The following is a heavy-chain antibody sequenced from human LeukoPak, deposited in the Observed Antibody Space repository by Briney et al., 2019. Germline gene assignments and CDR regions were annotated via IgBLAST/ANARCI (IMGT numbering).Heavy chain of an antibody. CDR3: AKETRSTSCYSFDS. V-gene: IGHV3-23*01. Sequence: GGSLRLSCAASGFTFSSYAMSWVRQAPGEGLEWVSAIIGIVGSTYYADSVKGRFTISRDNSKNTLYLQMNSLRAEDTAVYYCAKETRSTSCYSFDSWGQGTLVTVSS. D-gene: IGHD2-2*01. CDR2: IIGIVGST. CDR1: GFTFSSYA. J-gene: IGHJ4*02.